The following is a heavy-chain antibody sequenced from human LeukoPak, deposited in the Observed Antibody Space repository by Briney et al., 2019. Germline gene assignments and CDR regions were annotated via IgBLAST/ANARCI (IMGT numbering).Heavy chain of an antibody. CDR1: GFTFSSYE. Sequence: GGSLRLSCAASGFTFSSYEMNWVRQAPGKGLEWVSYISSSGSTIYYADSVKGRSTISRDNAKNSLYLQMNSLRAEDTAVYYCAREMVTSVDVWGKGTTVTISS. CDR3: AREMVTSVDV. CDR2: ISSSGSTI. D-gene: IGHD5-18*01. V-gene: IGHV3-48*03. J-gene: IGHJ6*04.